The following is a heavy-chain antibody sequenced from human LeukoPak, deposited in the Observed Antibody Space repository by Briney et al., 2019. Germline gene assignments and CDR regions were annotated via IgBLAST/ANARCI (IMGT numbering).Heavy chain of an antibody. J-gene: IGHJ6*03. CDR1: GGSISSYY. CDR3: ARTTHTKEGYYYYYYMDV. V-gene: IGHV4-4*07. Sequence: SETLSLTCTVSGGSISSYYWSWIRQPAGKGLEWIGRIYTSGSTNYNPSLKSRVTMSVDTSKNQFSLKLSSVTAADTAVYYCARTTHTKEGYYYYYYMDVWGKGTTVTVSS. CDR2: IYTSGST. D-gene: IGHD4-11*01.